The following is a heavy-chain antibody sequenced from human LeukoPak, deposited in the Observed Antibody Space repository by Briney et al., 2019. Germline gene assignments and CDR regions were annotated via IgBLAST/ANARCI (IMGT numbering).Heavy chain of an antibody. CDR2: ISYDGSNK. J-gene: IGHJ5*02. CDR3: ARDRMTTVTTLSSNWFDP. D-gene: IGHD4-17*01. Sequence: GGSLRLSCAASGFTFSSYGMHWVRQAPGKGLEWVAVISYDGSNKYYADSVKGRFTISRDNSKNTLYLQMNSLRAEDTAVYYCARDRMTTVTTLSSNWFDPWGQGTLVTVSS. V-gene: IGHV3-30*03. CDR1: GFTFSSYG.